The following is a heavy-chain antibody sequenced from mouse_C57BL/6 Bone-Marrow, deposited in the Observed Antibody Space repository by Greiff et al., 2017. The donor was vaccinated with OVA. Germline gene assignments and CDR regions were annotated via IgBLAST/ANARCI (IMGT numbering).Heavy chain of an antibody. Sequence: VQLQQSGPELVKPGASVKISCKASGYSFTGYYMNWVKQSPEKSLEWIGEINPSTGGTTYNQKFKAKATLTVDKSSSTAYMQLKSLTSEDSAVYYCDNGLLRSYAMDYWGQGTSVTVSA. CDR1: GYSFTGYY. V-gene: IGHV1-42*01. D-gene: IGHD2-10*01. J-gene: IGHJ4*01. CDR3: DNGLLRSYAMDY. CDR2: INPSTGGT.